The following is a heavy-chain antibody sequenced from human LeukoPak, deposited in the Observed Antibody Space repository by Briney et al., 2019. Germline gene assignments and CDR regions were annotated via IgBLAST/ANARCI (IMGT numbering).Heavy chain of an antibody. CDR1: GGSISSSDYY. Sequence: SETLSLTCTVSGGSISSSDYYWGWIRQPPGKGLEWIGSIYYSGSTYYNPSLKSRVTISVDTSKNQFSLKLSSATAADTAVYFCASCSYYYFYMDVWGKGTTVTVSS. V-gene: IGHV4-39*01. D-gene: IGHD2-21*01. CDR2: IYYSGST. J-gene: IGHJ6*03. CDR3: ASCSYYYFYMDV.